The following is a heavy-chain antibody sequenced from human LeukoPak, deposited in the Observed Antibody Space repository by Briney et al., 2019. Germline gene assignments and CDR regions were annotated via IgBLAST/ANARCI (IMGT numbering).Heavy chain of an antibody. D-gene: IGHD4-11*01. Sequence: PGGSLRLSCAASGFTFSSYGMHWVRQAPGKGLEWVAFIRYDGSNKYYADSVKGRFTISRDNSKNTLNLQMNSLRTEDTAVYYCARHPQGQSGAFDIWGQGPMVTVSS. CDR1: GFTFSSYG. V-gene: IGHV3-30*02. CDR2: IRYDGSNK. CDR3: ARHPQGQSGAFDI. J-gene: IGHJ3*02.